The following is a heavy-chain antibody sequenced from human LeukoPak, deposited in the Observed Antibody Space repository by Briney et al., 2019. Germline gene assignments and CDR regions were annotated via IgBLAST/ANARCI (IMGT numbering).Heavy chain of an antibody. CDR1: GFTFSGYE. Sequence: GGSLRLSCAASGFTFSGYEMNWVRQAPGKGLEWVSYISNNGGTISYADSVEGRFTISRDNAKNSLFLQMNSLRAEDTAVYYCARDAYTYGMVFDYWGQGTLVTVSP. J-gene: IGHJ4*02. D-gene: IGHD5-18*01. CDR3: ARDAYTYGMVFDY. V-gene: IGHV3-48*03. CDR2: ISNNGGTI.